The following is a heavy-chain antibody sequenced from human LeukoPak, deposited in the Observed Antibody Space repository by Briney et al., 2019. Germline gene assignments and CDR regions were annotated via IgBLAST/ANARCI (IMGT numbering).Heavy chain of an antibody. CDR1: GFTFSSYA. J-gene: IGHJ4*02. CDR2: ISGSGGST. CDR3: AKDLSSVVVVAATPFGY. D-gene: IGHD2-15*01. Sequence: PGGSLRLSCAASGFTFSSYAMSWVRQAPGQGLEWVSAISGSGGSTYYADSVKGRFILSRDNSKTPLYLQMNRLRAEDTAVYYCAKDLSSVVVVAATPFGYWGQGTLVTVSS. V-gene: IGHV3-23*01.